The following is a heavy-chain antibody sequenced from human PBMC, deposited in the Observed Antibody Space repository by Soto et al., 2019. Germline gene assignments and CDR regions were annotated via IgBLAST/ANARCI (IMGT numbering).Heavy chain of an antibody. CDR2: ISAYNGNT. V-gene: IGHV1-18*01. J-gene: IGHJ5*02. CDR3: ARDRVGGYEP. D-gene: IGHD5-12*01. CDR1: GYTFTSYG. Sequence: SVKVSCKASGYTFTSYGISLVRQAPGQGLEGMGWISAYNGNTNYAQKLKGRVTMTTDTSTSTAYMELRRLSSDDTAVYYCARDRVGGYEPWGQGTMVTGSS.